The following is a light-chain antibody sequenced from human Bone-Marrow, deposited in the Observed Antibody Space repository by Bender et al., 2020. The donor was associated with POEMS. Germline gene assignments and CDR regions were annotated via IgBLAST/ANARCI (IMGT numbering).Light chain of an antibody. CDR3: VAWDASLNGWV. CDR1: VLAKKY. J-gene: IGLJ3*02. CDR2: QDS. V-gene: IGLV3-27*01. Sequence: SYELTQPSSVSVSPGQTAWITCSGDVLAKKYVRWFQQKPGQSPVLVMYQDSKRPSGIPERFSGSNSGTTATLTITGLQSDDEAIYFCVAWDASLNGWVFGGGTKLTVL.